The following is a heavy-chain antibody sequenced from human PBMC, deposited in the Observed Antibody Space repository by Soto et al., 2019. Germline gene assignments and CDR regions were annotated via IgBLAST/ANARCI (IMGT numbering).Heavy chain of an antibody. V-gene: IGHV4-30-2*01. D-gene: IGHD2-2*01. J-gene: IGHJ5*02. CDR2: IYHSGST. CDR1: DSAVSSGGDS. Sequence: LSLICAVPDSAVSSGGDSRGWSRHPPEKGLEWIGYIYHSGSTYYNPSLKSRVTISVDRSKNQFSLKLSSVTAAETAVYYCARVVVRAAIWVYNWFDPWGQRPLGTLPS. CDR3: ARVVVRAAIWVYNWFDP.